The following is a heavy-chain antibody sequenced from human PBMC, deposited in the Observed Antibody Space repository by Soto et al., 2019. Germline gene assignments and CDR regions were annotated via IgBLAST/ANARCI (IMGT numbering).Heavy chain of an antibody. CDR3: SGAESPDTAYFSLY. CDR2: IIPIFGTA. CDR1: GGTFSSYA. V-gene: IGHV1-69*13. Sequence: SVKVSCKASGGTFSSYAISWVRQAPGQGLEWMGGIIPIFGTANYAQKFQGRVTITADESTSTAYMELNSLNIEDSAVYYCSGAESPDTAYFSLYWGQGTPVTVSS. J-gene: IGHJ4*02. D-gene: IGHD1-26*01.